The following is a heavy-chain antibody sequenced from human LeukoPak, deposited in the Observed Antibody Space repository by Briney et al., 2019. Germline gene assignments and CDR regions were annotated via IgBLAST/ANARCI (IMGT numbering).Heavy chain of an antibody. Sequence: GRSLRLSCAASGFTFSSYEMNWVRQAPGKGLEWVSYISSSGSTIYYADSVKGRFTISRDSAKNSLYLQMNSLRAEDTAVYYCASDRYYYDSSGYFSRFDYWGQGTLVTVSS. CDR3: ASDRYYYDSSGYFSRFDY. V-gene: IGHV3-48*03. J-gene: IGHJ4*02. D-gene: IGHD3-22*01. CDR1: GFTFSSYE. CDR2: ISSSGSTI.